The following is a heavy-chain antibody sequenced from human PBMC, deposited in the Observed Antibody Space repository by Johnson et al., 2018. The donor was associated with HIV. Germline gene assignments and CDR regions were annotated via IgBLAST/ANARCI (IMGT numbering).Heavy chain of an antibody. V-gene: IGHV3-30*04. J-gene: IGHJ3*02. CDR2: ISYDGSNK. D-gene: IGHD6-19*01. CDR1: GFTFSSYA. CDR3: ARDRKQWLVVCGGINDI. Sequence: QVQLVESGGGVVQPGRSLRLSCAASGFTFSSYAMHWVRQAPGKGLEWVAVISYDGSNKYYADSVKGRFTISRDNSKNTLYLQMNSLSAEDTAVYYCARDRKQWLVVCGGINDIWGQGTMVTVSS.